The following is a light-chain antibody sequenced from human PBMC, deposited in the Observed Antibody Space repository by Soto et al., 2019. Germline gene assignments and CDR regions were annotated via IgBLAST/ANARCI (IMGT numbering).Light chain of an antibody. CDR1: QTISSSF. CDR2: RAS. V-gene: IGKV3-20*01. Sequence: EIVLTQSPGTLSLSPGERATLSCRASQTISSSFLAWYQQKPGQAPRLLIYRASRSAPGIPDRFSGSGSWTDFTLTISMLEPEDFAVYYCHQFGSSPLDTFGPGTKVEIK. J-gene: IGKJ3*01. CDR3: HQFGSSPLDT.